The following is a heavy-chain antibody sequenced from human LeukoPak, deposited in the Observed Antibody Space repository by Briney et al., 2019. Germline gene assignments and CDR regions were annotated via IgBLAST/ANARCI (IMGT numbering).Heavy chain of an antibody. CDR2: IYYSGST. V-gene: IGHV4-39*01. J-gene: IGHJ3*02. D-gene: IGHD2-15*01. CDR1: GGSISSSSYY. CDR3: ARTVVVGYAFDI. Sequence: PSETLSLTRTVSGGSISSSSYYWGWIRQPPGKGLEWIGSIYYSGSTYYNPSLKSRVTISVDTSKNQFSLKLSSVTAADTAVYYCARTVVVGYAFDIWGQGTMVTVSS.